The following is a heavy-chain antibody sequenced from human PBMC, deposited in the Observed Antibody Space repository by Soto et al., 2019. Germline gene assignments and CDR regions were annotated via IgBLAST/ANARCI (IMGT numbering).Heavy chain of an antibody. Sequence: GGSLRLSCEASGFTFRSYIMNLVRQAPGKGLEWVSLIGKSGTTTYYADSVKGRFTISRDNSGNTLFLEMYSLRAEDTAVYYCARYITGVRYYGMDVWGQGTTVTVSS. V-gene: IGHV3-23*01. CDR3: ARYITGVRYYGMDV. CDR1: GFTFRSYI. CDR2: IGKSGTTT. J-gene: IGHJ6*02. D-gene: IGHD5-18*01.